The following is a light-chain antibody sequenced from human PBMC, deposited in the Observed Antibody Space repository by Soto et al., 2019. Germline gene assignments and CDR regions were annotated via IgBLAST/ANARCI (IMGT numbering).Light chain of an antibody. CDR3: QQYNNWPET. CDR1: QSVSSN. Sequence: EIVMTQSPATLSVSPGERATLSCRASQSVSSNLAWYQQKVGQAPRVLIYDASTRATGIPGRFSGSGSGTEFTLTISSLQSEDFAGYYCQQYNNWPETFGQGTKVEIK. CDR2: DAS. J-gene: IGKJ1*01. V-gene: IGKV3-15*01.